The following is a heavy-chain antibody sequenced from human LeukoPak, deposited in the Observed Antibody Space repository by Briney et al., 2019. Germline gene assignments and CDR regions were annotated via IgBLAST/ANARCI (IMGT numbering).Heavy chain of an antibody. V-gene: IGHV1-8*01. Sequence: ASVKVSCKASGYTFTSYDINWVRQATGQGLEWMGWMNPNSGNTGYAQKFQGRVTMTRNTSISTAYMELSSLRSEDTAVYYCARTWDSGSYLDYYFDYWGQGTLATVSS. CDR1: GYTFTSYD. J-gene: IGHJ4*02. CDR3: ARTWDSGSYLDYYFDY. CDR2: MNPNSGNT. D-gene: IGHD1-26*01.